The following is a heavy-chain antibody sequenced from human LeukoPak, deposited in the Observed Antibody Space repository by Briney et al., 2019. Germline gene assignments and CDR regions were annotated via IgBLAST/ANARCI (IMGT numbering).Heavy chain of an antibody. D-gene: IGHD3-16*01. CDR3: ARVDEGGYYYYGMDV. V-gene: IGHV4-59*01. J-gene: IGHJ6*02. CDR1: AGSISSYY. CDR2: IYSSGST. Sequence: KSSETLSLTCTVSAGSISSYYWSWIRQPPGKGLEWIGYIYSSGSTNYNPSLKSRVTISADTSKNQFSLKLSSVTAADTAVYYCARVDEGGYYYYGMDVWGQGTTVTVSS.